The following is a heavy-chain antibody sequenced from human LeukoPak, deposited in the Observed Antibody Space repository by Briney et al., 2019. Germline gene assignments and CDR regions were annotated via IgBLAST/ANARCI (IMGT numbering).Heavy chain of an antibody. CDR2: ISYDGSNK. CDR3: AREHSSGWYLIFDY. CDR1: GFTFSSYA. J-gene: IGHJ4*02. V-gene: IGHV3-30*04. Sequence: GGSLRLSCAASGFTFSSYAMHWVRQAPGKGLEWVAVISYDGSNKYYADSVKGRFTISRDNSKNTLYLQMNSLRAEDTAVYYCAREHSSGWYLIFDYWGQGTLVTVSS. D-gene: IGHD6-19*01.